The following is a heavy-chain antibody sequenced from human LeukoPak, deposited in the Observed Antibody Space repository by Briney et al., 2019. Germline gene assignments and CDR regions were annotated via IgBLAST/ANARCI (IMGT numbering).Heavy chain of an antibody. D-gene: IGHD6-6*01. J-gene: IGHJ5*02. CDR3: ARRRFKLDYSSSRWFDP. CDR1: GVSFSGYY. V-gene: IGHV4-34*01. CDR2: INHSGST. Sequence: SETLSLTCAVYGVSFSGYYWDWIRQPPGKGLEWIGEINHSGSTNYNPSLKSRVTISVDTSKNQFSLKLSSVTAADTAVFYCARRRFKLDYSSSRWFDPWGQGTLVTVSS.